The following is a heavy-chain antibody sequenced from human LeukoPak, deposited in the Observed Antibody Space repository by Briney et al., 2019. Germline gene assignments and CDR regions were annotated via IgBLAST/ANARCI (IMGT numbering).Heavy chain of an antibody. CDR1: GGSFSGYY. J-gene: IGHJ5*02. CDR3: ARGERIAAAERYNWFDP. CDR2: INHSGST. V-gene: IGHV4-34*01. D-gene: IGHD6-13*01. Sequence: KPSETLSLTCAVYGGSFSGYYWSWIRQPPGKVLEWIGEINHSGSTNYNPSLKSRVTISVDTSKNQFSLKLSSVTAADTAVYYCARGERIAAAERYNWFDPWGQGTLVTVSS.